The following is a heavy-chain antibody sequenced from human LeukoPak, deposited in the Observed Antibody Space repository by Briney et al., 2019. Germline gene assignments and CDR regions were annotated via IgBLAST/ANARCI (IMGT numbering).Heavy chain of an antibody. CDR1: GFTFSSYW. D-gene: IGHD5-18*01. V-gene: IGHV3-7*03. J-gene: IGHJ4*02. CDR2: INHNGNVN. CDR3: ARGPIRRDSYGNSSSDY. Sequence: GSLRLSCAASGFTFSSYWMNWARQAPGKGLEWVASINHNGNVNYYVDSVKGRFTISRDNSKNTLYLQMNSLRAEDTAVYYCARGPIRRDSYGNSSSDYWGQGTLVTVSS.